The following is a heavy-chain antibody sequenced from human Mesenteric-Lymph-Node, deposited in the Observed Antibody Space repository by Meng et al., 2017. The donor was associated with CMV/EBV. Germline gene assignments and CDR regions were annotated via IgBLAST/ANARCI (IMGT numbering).Heavy chain of an antibody. CDR2: IDYSGST. CDR3: ATQGVAVADRYYYYYGMDA. Sequence: SETLSLTCTVSGGSVSSGSYYWSWIRQAPGKGLEWIAYIDYSGSTNYNPSLKSRVTISVDTSKNQFSLKLSSVTAADTAVYYCATQGVAVADRYYYYYGMDAWGQGTTVTVSS. V-gene: IGHV4-61*01. D-gene: IGHD6-19*01. CDR1: GGSVSSGSYY. J-gene: IGHJ6*02.